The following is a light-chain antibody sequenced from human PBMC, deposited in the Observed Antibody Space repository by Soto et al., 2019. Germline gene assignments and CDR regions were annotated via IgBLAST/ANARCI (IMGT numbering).Light chain of an antibody. CDR2: DVS. CDR3: CSYAGSYTFG. V-gene: IGLV2-11*01. Sequence: QSALTQPRSVSGSPGQSVTISCTGTSNDVGGYKYVSWYQQYPGKAPKLMIYDVSKRPSGVPDRFSGSKSGNTASLTISGLQDEDEADYYCCSYAGSYTFGFGTGTKVTVL. CDR1: SNDVGGYKY. J-gene: IGLJ1*01.